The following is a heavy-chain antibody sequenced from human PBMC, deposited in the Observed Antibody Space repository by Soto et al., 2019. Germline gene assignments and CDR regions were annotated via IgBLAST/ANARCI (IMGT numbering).Heavy chain of an antibody. CDR1: RFRFTSYW. J-gene: IGHJ6*02. CDR3: ARTAAAGKYYYGVDV. Sequence: GEALKXSCKGSRFRFTSYWIGWVRQMPGKGLEWMGIIYPGDSDTRYSPSFQSQVTISADKSIRTAYLQWSSLKASDTAIYYCARTAAAGKYYYGVDVWGQGTTVTVSS. V-gene: IGHV5-51*01. D-gene: IGHD6-13*01. CDR2: IYPGDSDT.